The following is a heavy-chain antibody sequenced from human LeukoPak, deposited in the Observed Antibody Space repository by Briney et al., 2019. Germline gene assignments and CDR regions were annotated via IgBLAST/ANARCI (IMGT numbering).Heavy chain of an antibody. CDR3: ATQFYTITIFGVVTLYYFDY. CDR1: GGSISSSSYY. V-gene: IGHV4-39*01. D-gene: IGHD3-3*01. CDR2: IYYSGST. Sequence: SETLSLTCTVSGGSISSSSYYWGWIRQPPGKGLEWIGNIYYSGSTYYNPSLKSRVTISVDTSKNQFSLKLSSVTAADTAVYYCATQFYTITIFGVVTLYYFDYWGQGTLVTVSS. J-gene: IGHJ4*02.